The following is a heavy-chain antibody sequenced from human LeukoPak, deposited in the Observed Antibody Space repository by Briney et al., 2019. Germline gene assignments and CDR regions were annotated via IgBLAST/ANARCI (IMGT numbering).Heavy chain of an antibody. CDR2: ISAYNGNT. V-gene: IGHV1-18*01. Sequence: ASVKVSCKASGYTFTSYGISWVRQAPGQGLEWMGWISAYNGNTNYAQKLQGRVTMTTDTSTSTAYMELRSLRSDDTAVYYCAGDGCSGGSCYSRDWGQGTLVTVSS. CDR3: AGDGCSGGSCYSRD. D-gene: IGHD2-15*01. CDR1: GYTFTSYG. J-gene: IGHJ4*02.